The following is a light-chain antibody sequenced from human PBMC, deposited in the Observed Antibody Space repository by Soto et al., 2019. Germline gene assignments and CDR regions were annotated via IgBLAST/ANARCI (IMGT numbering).Light chain of an antibody. CDR3: QQYNNWPPWT. Sequence: EIVMTQSPATLSVSPGERATLSCRASQSVSSNLAWYQQKPGQAPRLLIYGASTRATGIPARFSGSGSGTEFNLTISGLQSEDFAVYYCQQYNNWPPWTFGQGPKVEIK. J-gene: IGKJ1*01. CDR1: QSVSSN. CDR2: GAS. V-gene: IGKV3-15*01.